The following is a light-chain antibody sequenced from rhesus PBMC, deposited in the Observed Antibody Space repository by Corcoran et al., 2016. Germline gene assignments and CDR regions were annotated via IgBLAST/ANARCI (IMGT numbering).Light chain of an antibody. V-gene: IGKV1-74*01. Sequence: DIQMTQSPSSLSASVGDRVTITCRASENVNNYLHWYQQKTGKAPKLLIYNASTLQSGVPSRFSGSGSWTDFTLTIRSLQPEDFATYYCPNRYGTPRTFGQGTKVEIK. CDR2: NAS. CDR3: PNRYGTPRT. CDR1: ENVNNY. J-gene: IGKJ1*01.